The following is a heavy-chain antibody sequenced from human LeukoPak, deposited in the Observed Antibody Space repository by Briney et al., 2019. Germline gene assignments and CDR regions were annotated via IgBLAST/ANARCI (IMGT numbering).Heavy chain of an antibody. V-gene: IGHV4-31*03. J-gene: IGHJ5*02. CDR2: IYYSGST. D-gene: IGHD3-3*01. CDR3: ARFELRFLEWFDPQPEYNWFDP. CDR1: GGSISSGGYY. Sequence: PSQTLSLTCTVSGGSISSGGYYWSWIRQHPGKGLEWIGYIYYSGSTYYNPSLKSRVTISVDTSKNQFSLKLSSVTAADTAVYYCARFELRFLEWFDPQPEYNWFDPWGQGTLVTVSS.